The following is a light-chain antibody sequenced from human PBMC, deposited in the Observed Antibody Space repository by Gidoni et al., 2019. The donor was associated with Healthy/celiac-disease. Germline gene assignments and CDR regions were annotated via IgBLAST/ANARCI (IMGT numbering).Light chain of an antibody. V-gene: IGKV3-20*01. CDR2: GAS. CDR3: QQYGSSPET. J-gene: IGKJ1*01. Sequence: EMVLTQSPGTRELSPGGRATRACRSSQSVSSSYLAWYQQKPGQAPRLLIYGASSRATGIPARFSGSGSGTDFTLTISSLEPEDFAVYYCQQYGSSPETFXQXTKLXIK. CDR1: QSVSSSY.